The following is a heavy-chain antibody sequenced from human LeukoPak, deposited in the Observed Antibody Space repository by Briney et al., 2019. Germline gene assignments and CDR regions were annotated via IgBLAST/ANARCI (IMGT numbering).Heavy chain of an antibody. CDR2: FDPEDGET. Sequence: GASVKVSCKVSGYTLTELSMHWVRQAPGKGLEWMGGFDPEDGETIYAQKFQGRVTMTEDTSTDTAYMELSSPRSEDTAVYYCARTQALVPAAIGWFDPWGQRTLVTVSS. D-gene: IGHD2-2*02. V-gene: IGHV1-24*01. J-gene: IGHJ5*02. CDR1: GYTLTELS. CDR3: ARTQALVPAAIGWFDP.